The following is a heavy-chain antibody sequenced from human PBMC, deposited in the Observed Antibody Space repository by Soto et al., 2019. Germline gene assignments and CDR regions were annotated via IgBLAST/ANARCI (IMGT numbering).Heavy chain of an antibody. CDR1: GYTFTSYD. Sequence: QVQLGQSGAEVKKPGASVRVSCKASGYTFTSYDIYWVRQATGQGLEWMGWMNPFSGNAVYTQKFQDRVTMTRDTSINTAYMEMSGLRSEDTAVYYCTRGQGNHWGQGSLVTVSS. J-gene: IGHJ4*02. CDR3: TRGQGNH. CDR2: MNPFSGNA. V-gene: IGHV1-8*01.